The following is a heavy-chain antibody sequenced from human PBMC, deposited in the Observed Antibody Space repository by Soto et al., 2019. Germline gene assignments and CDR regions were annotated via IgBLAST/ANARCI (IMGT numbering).Heavy chain of an antibody. D-gene: IGHD2-15*01. Sequence: QVQLQESGPGLVKPSQTLSLTCTVSGGSIIVGQTSLNWIRQHPERGLEWMGYINYRGTTNYSPALKSRILISIDTSKNQFSLRLTSVTAADTAVYYCARDAPGVAPYWGQGTLVTVSS. CDR2: INYRGTT. CDR1: GGSIIVGQTS. CDR3: ARDAPGVAPY. V-gene: IGHV4-31*03. J-gene: IGHJ4*02.